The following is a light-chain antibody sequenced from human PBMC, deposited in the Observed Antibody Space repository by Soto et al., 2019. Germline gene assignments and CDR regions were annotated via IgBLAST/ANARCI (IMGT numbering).Light chain of an antibody. V-gene: IGLV2-14*03. CDR3: SSYTSSNPRV. CDR2: DVS. J-gene: IGLJ1*01. Sequence: QSVLTQPTSVSGSPGQSIAISCTGTRSNVVGYNYVSWYQQHPGKAPKLMIYDVSNRPSGVSNRFSGSKSGNTASLTISGLQADDEADYYCSSYTSSNPRVFGTGTKLTVL. CDR1: RSNVVGYNY.